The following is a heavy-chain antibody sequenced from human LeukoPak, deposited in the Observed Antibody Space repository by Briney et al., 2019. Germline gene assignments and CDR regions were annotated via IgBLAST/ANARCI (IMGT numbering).Heavy chain of an antibody. D-gene: IGHD3-10*01. CDR1: GFTFSNAW. V-gene: IGHV3-15*01. J-gene: IGHJ5*01. Sequence: GGSLRLSCAASGFTFSNAWMSWVRQAPGQGLEWVGRIKSKTDGGTTDYAAPVKGRFTISRDDSKNTLYLQMNSLKTEDTAVYYCTTELYYYGSGEWDPWGQGTLVTVSS. CDR3: TTELYYYGSGEWDP. CDR2: IKSKTDGGTT.